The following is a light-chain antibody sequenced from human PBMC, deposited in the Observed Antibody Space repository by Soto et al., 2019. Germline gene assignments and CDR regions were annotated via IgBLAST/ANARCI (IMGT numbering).Light chain of an antibody. V-gene: IGLV4-69*01. CDR3: QTWGTGNWV. J-gene: IGLJ3*02. CDR2: LNSDGSH. CDR1: SGHSSYA. Sequence: QAVLTQSPSASASLGASVKLTCTLSSGHSSYAIAWHQQQPEKGPRYLMKLNSDGSHSKGDRIPDRFSGSSSGAERYLTISSLQSEDEADYYCQTWGTGNWVFGGGTKVTVL.